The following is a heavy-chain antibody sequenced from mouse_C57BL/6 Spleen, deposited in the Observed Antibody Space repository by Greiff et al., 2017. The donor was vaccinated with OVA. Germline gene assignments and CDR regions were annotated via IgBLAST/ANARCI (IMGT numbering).Heavy chain of an antibody. CDR3: ARDQGVAWYFDV. CDR1: GYSITSGYY. J-gene: IGHJ1*03. V-gene: IGHV3-6*01. CDR2: ISYDGSN. Sequence: ESGPGLVKPSQSLSLTCSVTGYSITSGYYWNWIRQFPGNKLEWMGYISYDGSNNYNPSLKNRISITRDTSKNQFFLKLNSVTTEDTATYYCARDQGVAWYFDVWGTGTTVTVSS. D-gene: IGHD1-1*02.